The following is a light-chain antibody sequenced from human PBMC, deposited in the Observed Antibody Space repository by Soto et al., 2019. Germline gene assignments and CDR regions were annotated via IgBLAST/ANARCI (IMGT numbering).Light chain of an antibody. J-gene: IGLJ1*01. Sequence: QSVLTQPASVSGSPGQSITISCTGTSSDVGGYNYVSWYQQHPGKAPKLMIYGVSNRPSGVSNRFSGSKSGNTASLTISGLQAEDEADYYCSSFRSGSTLFGTGTKLTVL. CDR2: GVS. V-gene: IGLV2-14*01. CDR3: SSFRSGSTL. CDR1: SSDVGGYNY.